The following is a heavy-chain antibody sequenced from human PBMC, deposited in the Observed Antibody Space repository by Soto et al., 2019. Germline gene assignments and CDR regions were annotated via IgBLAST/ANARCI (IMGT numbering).Heavy chain of an antibody. V-gene: IGHV3-15*01. CDR3: TIATEWEVPRFHH. Sequence: PGGSLRLSCAASGFTFTYAWMSWVRQAPGKGLEWVGRIKSKADGATTDYAAPVKGRFTLSRDDSSNTLYLHMNSLKIEDTALYYCTIATEWEVPRFHHWGRGTLVTVSS. CDR1: GFTFTYAW. J-gene: IGHJ4*02. D-gene: IGHD1-26*01. CDR2: IKSKADGATT.